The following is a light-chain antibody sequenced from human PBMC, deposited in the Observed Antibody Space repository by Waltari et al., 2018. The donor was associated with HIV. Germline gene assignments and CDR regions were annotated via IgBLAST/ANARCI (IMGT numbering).Light chain of an antibody. CDR3: QQYGTSSLT. CDR2: GAS. V-gene: IGKV3-20*01. Sequence: RVTLSCRASQSTSNEYLAWYQQKPGQAPRLLIYGASRRATGIPDRFTGSGSGIDFTLTISRLEPEDFAVYYCQQYGTSSLTFGGGTKVEIK. CDR1: QSTSNEY. J-gene: IGKJ4*01.